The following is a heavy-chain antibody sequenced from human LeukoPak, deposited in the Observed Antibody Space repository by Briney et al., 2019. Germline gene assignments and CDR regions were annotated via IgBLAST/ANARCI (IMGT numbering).Heavy chain of an antibody. D-gene: IGHD1-7*01. V-gene: IGHV4-39*07. CDR1: GGSISSSSYY. J-gene: IGHJ4*02. CDR2: IYYSGST. Sequence: SETLSLTCTVSGGSISSSSYYWGWIRQPPGKGLERIGSIYYSGSTYYNPSLKSRVTISVDTSKNQFSLKLSSVTAADTAVYYCARERDITGTTWDYWGQGTLVTVSS. CDR3: ARERDITGTTWDY.